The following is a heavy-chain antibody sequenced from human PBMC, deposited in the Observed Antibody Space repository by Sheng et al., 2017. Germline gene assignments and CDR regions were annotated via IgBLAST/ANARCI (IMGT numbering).Heavy chain of an antibody. V-gene: IGHV4-39*01. CDR1: GDSMYYNGKL. CDR2: VDYGGTT. Sequence: QLQLQESGPGLVKPSETLSLTCSVSGDSMYYNGKLWGWIRQPPGKGLEWLGSVDYGGTTYLQSVVQESNHISVGTSRTQFSLSLHSVTAADTAIYYCTRQDWSGSWPPTLRQYFFASWGQGIVVSVSS. J-gene: IGHJ4*02. D-gene: IGHD1-26*01. CDR3: TRQDWSGSWPPTLRQYFFAS.